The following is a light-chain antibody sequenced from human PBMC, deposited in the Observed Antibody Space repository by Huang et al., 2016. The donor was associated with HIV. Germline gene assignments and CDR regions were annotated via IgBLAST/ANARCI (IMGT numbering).Light chain of an antibody. CDR2: GTS. CDR1: QRVGSS. CDR3: HQYINWPPGPT. Sequence: EIVMTQSPATLSVLPGERATLSCRASQRVGSSLAWYQQKPGQAPRFLVYGTSTWSTDSPARFCGSGSVTEFTLTISCLQSEDFAFYYCHQYINWPPGPTFGQGTKLDLK. V-gene: IGKV3D-15*01. J-gene: IGKJ2*01.